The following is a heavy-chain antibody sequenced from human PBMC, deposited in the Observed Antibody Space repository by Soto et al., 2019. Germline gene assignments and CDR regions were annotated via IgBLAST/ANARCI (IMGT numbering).Heavy chain of an antibody. Sequence: ASVKVSCKASGYAFTTYDINWLRQAPGQGLERLGWMDPNSGSTGYAQNFQGIITMTRNISRNTAHMEPSSLQSEDTAVYYCARERKFDFWRKGLDVWGQGTTVTVSS. V-gene: IGHV1-8*01. CDR1: GYAFTTYD. D-gene: IGHD3-3*01. CDR2: MDPNSGST. J-gene: IGHJ6*02. CDR3: ARERKFDFWRKGLDV.